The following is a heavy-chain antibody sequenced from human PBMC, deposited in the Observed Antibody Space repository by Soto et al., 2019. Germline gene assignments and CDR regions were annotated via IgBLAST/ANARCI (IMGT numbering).Heavy chain of an antibody. Sequence: SETLSLTCTVSGGSVSSSSYYWGWVRQPPGKGLEWIGSVYYSGSTYYNPSLKGRVTISVDTSKNQFSLKLSSGTAADTAVYCCARHSSGWYYFDYWGQGTLVTVSS. D-gene: IGHD6-19*01. CDR1: GGSVSSSSYY. CDR2: VYYSGST. CDR3: ARHSSGWYYFDY. V-gene: IGHV4-39*01. J-gene: IGHJ4*02.